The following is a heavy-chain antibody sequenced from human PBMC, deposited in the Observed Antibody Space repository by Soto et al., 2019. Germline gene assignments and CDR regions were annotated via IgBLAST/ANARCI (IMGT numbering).Heavy chain of an antibody. Sequence: PGGSLRLSCVASGFNFSTHSMNWVRQAPGKGLQWVSYISRSGSSANYPDSVKGRFTISRDNGKNSLYLQINSLRDEDAAVYYCTRDLVLVTSAPGAFDVWGQGSMDTGSS. V-gene: IGHV3-48*02. J-gene: IGHJ3*01. CDR3: TRDLVLVTSAPGAFDV. CDR1: GFNFSTHS. D-gene: IGHD2-8*02. CDR2: ISRSGSSA.